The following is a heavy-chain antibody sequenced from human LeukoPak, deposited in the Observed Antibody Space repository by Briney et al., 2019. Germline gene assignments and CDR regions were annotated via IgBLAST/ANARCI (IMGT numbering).Heavy chain of an antibody. V-gene: IGHV1-2*02. D-gene: IGHD3-10*01. CDR2: INPNSGGT. CDR1: GYTFTGYY. CDR3: ARGETYYYGSGSFNYFDY. J-gene: IGHJ4*02. Sequence: VASVKVSCKASGYTFTGYYMHWVRQAPGQGLEWMGWINPNSGGTNYAQKFQGRVTMTRDTSISTAYMELSRLRSEDTAVYYCARGETYYYGSGSFNYFDYWGQGTLVTVSS.